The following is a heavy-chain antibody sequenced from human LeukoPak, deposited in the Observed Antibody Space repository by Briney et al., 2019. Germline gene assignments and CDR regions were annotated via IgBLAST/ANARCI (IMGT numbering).Heavy chain of an antibody. CDR1: GYTLTELS. V-gene: IGHV1-24*01. D-gene: IGHD6-19*01. Sequence: ASVKVSCKVSGYTLTELSMHWVRQAPGKGLEWMGGFDPEDGETIYAQKFQGRVTMTEDTSTDTAYMELSSLRSEDTAVYYCVTLGSGWYYFDYWGQGTLVTVSS. CDR2: FDPEDGET. CDR3: VTLGSGWYYFDY. J-gene: IGHJ4*02.